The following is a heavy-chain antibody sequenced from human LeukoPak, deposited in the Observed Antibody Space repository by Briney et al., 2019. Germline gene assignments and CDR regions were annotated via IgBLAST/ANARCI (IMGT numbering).Heavy chain of an antibody. D-gene: IGHD6-13*01. V-gene: IGHV1-69*13. J-gene: IGHJ4*02. CDR1: GGTFSSYA. CDR3: ARDRVEYSSSWYSAFDY. Sequence: SVTVSFKASGGTFSSYAISWVRQAPGQGLEWMGGIIPIFGTANYAQKFQGRVTITADESTSTAYMELSSLRSEDTAVYYCARDRVEYSSSWYSAFDYWGQGTLVTVSS. CDR2: IIPIFGTA.